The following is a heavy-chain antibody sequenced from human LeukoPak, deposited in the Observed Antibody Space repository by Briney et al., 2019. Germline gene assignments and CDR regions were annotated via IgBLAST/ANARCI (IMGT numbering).Heavy chain of an antibody. CDR3: ARAGPGIAAAGKSGVFRFDP. CDR2: INHSGST. Sequence: SETLSLTCAVYGGSFSGYYWSWIRQPPGKGLEWIGEINHSGSTNYNPSLKSRVTISVDTSKNQFSLKLSSVTAADTAVYYCARAGPGIAAAGKSGVFRFDPWGQGTLVTVSS. CDR1: GGSFSGYY. J-gene: IGHJ5*02. V-gene: IGHV4-34*01. D-gene: IGHD6-13*01.